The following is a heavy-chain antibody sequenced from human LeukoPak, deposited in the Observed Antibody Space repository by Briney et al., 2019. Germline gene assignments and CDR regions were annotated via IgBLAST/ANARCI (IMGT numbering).Heavy chain of an antibody. CDR2: ISSSGSTI. CDR3: AELGITMIGGV. D-gene: IGHD3-10*02. CDR1: GFTFSRYS. J-gene: IGHJ6*04. Sequence: GGSLRLSCAVSGFTFSRYSMKWVRQAPGKGLEWVSYISSSGSTIYYADSVKGRFTISRDNAKNSLYLQMNSLRAEDTAVYYCAELGITMIGGVWGKGTTVTISS. V-gene: IGHV3-48*04.